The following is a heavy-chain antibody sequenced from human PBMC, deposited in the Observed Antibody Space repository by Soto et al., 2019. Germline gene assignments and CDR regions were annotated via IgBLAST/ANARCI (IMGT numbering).Heavy chain of an antibody. V-gene: IGHV3-23*01. J-gene: IGHJ6*03. D-gene: IGHD3-10*01. Sequence: PGGSLRLSCAASGFTFSSYAMSWVRQAPGKGLEWVSAISGSGGSTYYADSVKGRFTISRDNSKNTLYLQMNSLRAEDTAVYYCAKGGEYGDYYYYYMDVWGKGTTVTVSS. CDR2: ISGSGGST. CDR3: AKGGEYGDYYYYYMDV. CDR1: GFTFSSYA.